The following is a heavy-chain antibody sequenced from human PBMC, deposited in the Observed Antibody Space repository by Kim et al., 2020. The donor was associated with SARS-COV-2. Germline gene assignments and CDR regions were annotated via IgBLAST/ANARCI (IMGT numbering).Heavy chain of an antibody. J-gene: IGHJ5*02. D-gene: IGHD6-19*01. Sequence: TPASKSRVTISVDTSKNQFSLKLSSVTAADTAVYYCARVGSGWYGGWFDPWGQGTLVTVSS. CDR3: ARVGSGWYGGWFDP. V-gene: IGHV4-34*01.